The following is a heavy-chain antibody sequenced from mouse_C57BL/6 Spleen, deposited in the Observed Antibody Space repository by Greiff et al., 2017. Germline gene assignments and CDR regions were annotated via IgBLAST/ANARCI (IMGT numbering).Heavy chain of an antibody. J-gene: IGHJ2*01. D-gene: IGHD1-1*01. Sequence: VQLQQSGAELVKPGASVKISCKASGYAFSSYWMNWVKQRPGKGLEWIGQIYPGDGDTNYNGKFKGKATLTADKSSSTAYMQLSSLTSADSAVYYCARGGTVVGEGNWGQGTTLTVSS. CDR2: IYPGDGDT. CDR1: GYAFSSYW. CDR3: ARGGTVVGEGN. V-gene: IGHV1-80*01.